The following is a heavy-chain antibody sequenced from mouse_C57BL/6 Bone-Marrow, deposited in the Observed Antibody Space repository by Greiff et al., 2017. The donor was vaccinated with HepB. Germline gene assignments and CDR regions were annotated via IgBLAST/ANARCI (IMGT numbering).Heavy chain of an antibody. V-gene: IGHV1-20*01. CDR3: ARYDYYGSSYRYFDV. Sequence: VQLQQSGPELVKPGDSVKISCKASGYSFTGYFMNWVMQSHGKSLEWIGRINPYNGDTFYNQKFKGKATLTVDKSSSTAHMELRSLTSEDSAVYYCARYDYYGSSYRYFDVGGTGTTVTVSS. CDR2: INPYNGDT. D-gene: IGHD1-1*01. CDR1: GYSFTGYF. J-gene: IGHJ1*03.